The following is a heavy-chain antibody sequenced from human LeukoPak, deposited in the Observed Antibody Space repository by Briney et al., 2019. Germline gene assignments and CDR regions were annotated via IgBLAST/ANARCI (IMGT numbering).Heavy chain of an antibody. CDR1: GYTFTSYD. V-gene: IGHV1-8*01. J-gene: IGHJ4*02. Sequence: GASVKVSCKASGYTFTSYDINWVRQATGQGLEWMGWMNPNSGNTGYAQKFQGRVTMTRNTSTSTAHMELSSLRSEDTAVYYCARELSWGAVIDYWGQGTLVTVSS. CDR3: ARELSWGAVIDY. D-gene: IGHD1-26*01. CDR2: MNPNSGNT.